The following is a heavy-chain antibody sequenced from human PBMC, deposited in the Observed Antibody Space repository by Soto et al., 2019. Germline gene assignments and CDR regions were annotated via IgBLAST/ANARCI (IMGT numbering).Heavy chain of an antibody. CDR2: VYYSGNT. Sequence: SETLSLTCTVSGGSVSSGDYYWSWIRQPPGKGLEWIGNVYYSGNTYYNPSLKSRVIISVDTSKNQFSLKLTSVTAADTAVYYCARVDSSSWNWVLDFWGRGTLVTVSS. D-gene: IGHD6-13*01. J-gene: IGHJ4*02. CDR1: GGSVSSGDYY. V-gene: IGHV4-30-4*01. CDR3: ARVDSSSWNWVLDF.